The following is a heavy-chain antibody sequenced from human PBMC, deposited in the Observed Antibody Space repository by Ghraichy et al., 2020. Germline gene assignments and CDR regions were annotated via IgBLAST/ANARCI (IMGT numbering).Heavy chain of an antibody. CDR2: ISGSGGST. CDR1: GFTFSSYA. V-gene: IGHV3-23*01. CDR3: AKDPNSSSWYKYFDY. J-gene: IGHJ4*02. D-gene: IGHD6-13*01. Sequence: GGSLRLSCAASGFTFSSYAMSWVRQAPGKGLEWVSAISGSGGSTYYADSVKGRFTISRDNSKNTLYLQMNSLRAEDTAVYYCAKDPNSSSWYKYFDYWGQGTLVTVSS.